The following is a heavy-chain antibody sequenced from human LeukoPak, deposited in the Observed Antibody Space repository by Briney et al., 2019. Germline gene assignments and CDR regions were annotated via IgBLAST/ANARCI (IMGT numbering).Heavy chain of an antibody. CDR2: IEQDGSGK. D-gene: IGHD1-26*01. J-gene: IGHJ4*02. CDR3: ARDPDQIVGANFDY. V-gene: IGHV3-7*01. Sequence: PGGSLRLSCAASGFTLSTYWMNWVRQAPGKGLEWVANIEQDGSGKYYVDSVKGRFTISRDNAKNSLYLQMNSLTAEDTAVYYCARDPDQIVGANFDYWGQGTLVTVSS. CDR1: GFTLSTYW.